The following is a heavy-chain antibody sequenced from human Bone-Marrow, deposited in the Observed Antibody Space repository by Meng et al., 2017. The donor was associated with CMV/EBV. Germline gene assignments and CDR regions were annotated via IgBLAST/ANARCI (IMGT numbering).Heavy chain of an antibody. CDR1: GYRFTSYG. D-gene: IGHD5-24*01. J-gene: IGHJ4*02. V-gene: IGHV1-18*01. CDR3: ARDRDGYNGQDF. CDR2: ISGFDGHT. Sequence: ASVKVSCKASGYRFTSYGISWVRQAPGQGLEWMGWISGFDGHTNDAQQFQGRVTMTIDTPTSTAYMELRSLRSDDTAVYFCARDRDGYNGQDFWGRGTLVTVSS.